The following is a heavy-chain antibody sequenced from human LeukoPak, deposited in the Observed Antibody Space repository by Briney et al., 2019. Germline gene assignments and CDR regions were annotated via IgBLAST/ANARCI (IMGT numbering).Heavy chain of an antibody. CDR3: ARLRRLGTSYYFDY. J-gene: IGHJ4*02. V-gene: IGHV4-39*01. Sequence: PSETPSLTCTVSGGSISSSSYYWGWIRQPPGKGLEWIGSIYYSGSTYYNPSLKSRVTISVDTSKNQFSLKLSSVTAADTAVYYCARLRRLGTSYYFDYWGQGTLVTVSS. CDR1: GGSISSSSYY. D-gene: IGHD3-16*01. CDR2: IYYSGST.